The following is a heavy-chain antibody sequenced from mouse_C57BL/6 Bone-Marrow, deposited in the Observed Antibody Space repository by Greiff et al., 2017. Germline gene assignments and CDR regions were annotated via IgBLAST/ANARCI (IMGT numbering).Heavy chain of an antibody. V-gene: IGHV1-74*01. CDR3: AIWGLRCGTRFDV. CDR1: GYTFTSYW. J-gene: IGHJ1*03. D-gene: IGHD2-4*01. CDR2: IHPSDSDT. Sequence: QVQLQQPGAELVKPGASVKVSCKASGYTFTSYWMHWVKQRPGQGLEWIGRIHPSDSDTNYNQKFKGKATLTVDNSSSTAYMQLSSLTSEDSAVYYWAIWGLRCGTRFDVWGTGTTVTVSS.